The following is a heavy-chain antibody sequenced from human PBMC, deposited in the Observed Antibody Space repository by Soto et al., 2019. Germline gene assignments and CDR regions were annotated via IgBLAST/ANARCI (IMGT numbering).Heavy chain of an antibody. CDR1: GGSISSSSYY. Sequence: PSETLSLTCTVSGGSISSSSYYWGWIRQPPGKGLEWIGSIYYSGSTYYNPSLKSRVTISVDTSKNQFSLKLSSVTAADTAVYYCARQLLWFGELLKFDYWGQRTLVTVSS. CDR2: IYYSGST. J-gene: IGHJ4*02. D-gene: IGHD3-10*01. CDR3: ARQLLWFGELLKFDY. V-gene: IGHV4-39*01.